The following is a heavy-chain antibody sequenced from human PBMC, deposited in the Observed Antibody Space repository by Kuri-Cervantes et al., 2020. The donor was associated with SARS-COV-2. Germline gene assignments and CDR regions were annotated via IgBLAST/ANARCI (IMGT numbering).Heavy chain of an antibody. CDR2: IKQDGSEK. V-gene: IGHV3-7*04. J-gene: IGHJ3*02. CDR1: GFTFSSYW. CDR3: AREEWLHIHDAFDI. D-gene: IGHD5-24*01. Sequence: GRSLRLSCAASGFTFSSYWMSWFRQAPGKGLEGVANIKQDGSEKYYVDSVKDRFTISRDNAKNSLYLQMNSLRAEDTAVYYCAREEWLHIHDAFDIWGQGTMVTVSS.